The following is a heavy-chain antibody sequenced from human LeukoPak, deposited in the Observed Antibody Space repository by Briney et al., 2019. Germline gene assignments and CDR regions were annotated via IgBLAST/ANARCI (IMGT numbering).Heavy chain of an antibody. CDR2: IYYSGST. J-gene: IGHJ4*02. CDR3: ARHPDSSGWYYIPFYFDY. CDR1: GGSISSSSYY. D-gene: IGHD6-19*01. Sequence: PSETLSLTCTVSGGSISSSSYYWGWIRQPPGKGLEWIGSIYYSGSTYYNPSLKSRVTISVDTSKNQFSLKLSSVTAADTAVYYCARHPDSSGWYYIPFYFDYWGQGTLVTVSS. V-gene: IGHV4-39*01.